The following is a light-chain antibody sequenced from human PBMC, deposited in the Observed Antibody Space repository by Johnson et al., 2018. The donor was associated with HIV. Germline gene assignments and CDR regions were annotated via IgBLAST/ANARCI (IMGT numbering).Light chain of an antibody. Sequence: HSVLTQPPSVSAAPGQKVTISCSGSSSNIGNNYVSWYQQLPGTAPKLLIYDNNKRPSGIPDRFSGSKSGTSATLGITGLQTGDEADYYCGTWDSSLSAVIVFGTGTKVTVL. CDR3: GTWDSSLSAVIV. CDR1: SSNIGNNY. J-gene: IGLJ1*01. CDR2: DNN. V-gene: IGLV1-51*01.